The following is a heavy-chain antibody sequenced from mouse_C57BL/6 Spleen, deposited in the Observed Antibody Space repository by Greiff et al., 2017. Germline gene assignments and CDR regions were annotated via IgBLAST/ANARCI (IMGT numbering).Heavy chain of an antibody. D-gene: IGHD1-1*01. Sequence: EVMLVESGGGLVKPGGSLKLSCAASGFTFSSYTMSWVRQTPEKRLVWVATFSGGGGNTYYPDSVKGRFTISRDNAKNTLYLQMSILRSEDTALYYCARRGYGRDYWSQGTTLTVAS. J-gene: IGHJ2*01. CDR2: FSGGGGNT. CDR1: GFTFSSYT. V-gene: IGHV5-9*01. CDR3: ARRGYGRDY.